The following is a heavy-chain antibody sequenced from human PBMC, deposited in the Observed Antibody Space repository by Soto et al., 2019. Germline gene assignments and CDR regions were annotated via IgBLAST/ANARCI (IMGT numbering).Heavy chain of an antibody. V-gene: IGHV4-34*01. CDR3: ARTPRGGSSSWLNY. CDR1: GGSFSGYY. J-gene: IGHJ4*02. D-gene: IGHD6-13*01. Sequence: QVQLQQWGAGLLKPSETLSLTCAVYGGSFSGYYWSWIRQPPGKGLEWIGEINHSGSTNYNPSLKSRFTIAGDTTKNQFSLKLSSVTAADTAVYYCARTPRGGSSSWLNYWGQGTLVTVSS. CDR2: INHSGST.